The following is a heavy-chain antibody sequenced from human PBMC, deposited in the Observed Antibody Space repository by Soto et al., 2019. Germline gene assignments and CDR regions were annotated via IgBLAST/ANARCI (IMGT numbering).Heavy chain of an antibody. J-gene: IGHJ6*02. CDR1: VFTCSSYC. CDR3: ARDRAPSITMVRPVLYYYGMDV. CDR2: IWYDGSNK. Sequence: PGGSLRLSCAASVFTCSSYCMHWVRQAPGKGLECVAVIWYDGSNKYYADSVKGRFTISRDNSKNTLYLQMNSLRAEDTAVYYCARDRAPSITMVRPVLYYYGMDVWAQGTTVTVSS. D-gene: IGHD3-10*01. V-gene: IGHV3-33*01.